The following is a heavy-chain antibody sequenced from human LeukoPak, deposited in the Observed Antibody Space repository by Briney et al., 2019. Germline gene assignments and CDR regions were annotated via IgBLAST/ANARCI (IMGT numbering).Heavy chain of an antibody. CDR1: GGSISSYY. V-gene: IGHV4-4*07. D-gene: IGHD3-22*01. J-gene: IGHJ4*02. CDR2: IYTSGST. Sequence: PSETLSLTCTVCGGSISSYYWSWIRQPAGKGLEWIGRIYTSGSTNYNPSLKSRVTMSVDTSKNQFSLKLSSVTAADTAVYYCAREYSHDSSGYRLADYWGQGTLVTVSS. CDR3: AREYSHDSSGYRLADY.